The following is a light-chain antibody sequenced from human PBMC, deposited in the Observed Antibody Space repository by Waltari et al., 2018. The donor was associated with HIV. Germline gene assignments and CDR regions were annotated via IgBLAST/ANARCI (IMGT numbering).Light chain of an antibody. CDR1: SPNIANND. J-gene: IGLJ2*01. Sequence: QSVLTQPPSVSEAPRQRVAISCSGSSPNIANNDVNCYQQLPGKAPKLLIYYDDLLPSGVSDRFSGSKSGTSASLAISGLQSEDEADYYCAAWDDSLNGPVFGGGTKLTVL. V-gene: IGLV1-36*01. CDR2: YDD. CDR3: AAWDDSLNGPV.